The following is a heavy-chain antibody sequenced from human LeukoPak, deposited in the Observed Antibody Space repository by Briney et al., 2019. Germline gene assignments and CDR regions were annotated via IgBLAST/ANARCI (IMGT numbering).Heavy chain of an antibody. Sequence: GASVKVSCKASGYTFTTYYLHWVRQAPGQGLEWMGYINPSGGSTSYAQKVQGRITMARDTSTTTVCMYLSSLRSEDTAVYYCARNVGSGLDYWRQGTLVTVSS. CDR2: INPSGGST. J-gene: IGHJ4*02. D-gene: IGHD1-1*01. CDR3: ARNVGSGLDY. V-gene: IGHV1-46*01. CDR1: GYTFTTYY.